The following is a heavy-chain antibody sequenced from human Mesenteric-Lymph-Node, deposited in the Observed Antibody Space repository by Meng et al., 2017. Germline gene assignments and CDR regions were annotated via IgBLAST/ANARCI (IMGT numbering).Heavy chain of an antibody. V-gene: IGHV4-4*02. CDR1: GDSTPQHNW. D-gene: IGHD3-10*01. J-gene: IGHJ1*01. CDR3: LRGSGGSV. CDR2: IPHRGSS. Sequence: QGPLAEAGPALVKAAGSPSLTCAGSGDSTPQHNWWAWVRQPPGKGLEWIGEIPHRGSSAYNPSLKSRVSMSIDKSKNQFSLKLTSVTAADTAVYHCLRGSGGSVWGQGTLVTVSS.